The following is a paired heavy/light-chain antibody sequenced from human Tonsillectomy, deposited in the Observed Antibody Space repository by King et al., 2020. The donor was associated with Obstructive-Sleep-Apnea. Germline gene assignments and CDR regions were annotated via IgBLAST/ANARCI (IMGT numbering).Heavy chain of an antibody. CDR3: AKLDWELGHTGYFDY. CDR1: EFMFSNYG. J-gene: IGHJ4*02. CDR2: ISNDGSLT. V-gene: IGHV3-30*18. D-gene: IGHD3-10*01. Sequence: QVHLVESGGGVVQPERSLRLSCAASEFMFSNYGMNWVRQAPGKGLEWVAVISNDGSLTHYADSVKGRFTISRDNSKNTLHLQMNSLRAEDTAVYYCAKLDWELGHTGYFDYWGQGTLVTVSS.
Light chain of an antibody. Sequence: DAQMTQSPSTLSASVGDRVTITCRASQSINSWLAWYQQKPGKAPKLLIYKASSLGNGVPSRFSGSGSGTEFTLTISSLQPDDFAAYYCLQYNTYSHWTFGQGTKVEIK. V-gene: IGKV1-5*03. CDR2: KAS. CDR1: QSINSW. CDR3: LQYNTYSHWT. J-gene: IGKJ1*01.